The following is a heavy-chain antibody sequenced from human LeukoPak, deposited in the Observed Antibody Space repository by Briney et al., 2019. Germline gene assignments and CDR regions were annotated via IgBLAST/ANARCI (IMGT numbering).Heavy chain of an antibody. V-gene: IGHV3-21*04. CDR1: GFSFSSYN. Sequence: GSLRLSCEASGFSFSSYNMDWVRQTPGKGLEWISSITTSSSYTFYADSVKGRFTISRDNSKNTLYLQMNSLRAEDTAVYYCARAPGSEWESRYFEYWGQGTLVTVSS. CDR3: ARAPGSEWESRYFEY. CDR2: ITTSSSYT. D-gene: IGHD1-26*01. J-gene: IGHJ4*02.